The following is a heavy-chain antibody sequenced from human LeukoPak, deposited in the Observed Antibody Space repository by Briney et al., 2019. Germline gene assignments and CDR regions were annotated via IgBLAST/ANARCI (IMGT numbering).Heavy chain of an antibody. D-gene: IGHD3-22*01. CDR1: GFTFSSYW. Sequence: PGGSLRLSCAVSGFTFSSYWMHWVRQAPGKGLEWVSYISSSGSTIYYADSVKGRFTISRDNAKNSLYLQMNSLRAEDTAVYYCAKELTYYYDSSGYYRPRNDAFDIWGQGTMVTVSS. V-gene: IGHV3-48*04. CDR2: ISSSGSTI. J-gene: IGHJ3*02. CDR3: AKELTYYYDSSGYYRPRNDAFDI.